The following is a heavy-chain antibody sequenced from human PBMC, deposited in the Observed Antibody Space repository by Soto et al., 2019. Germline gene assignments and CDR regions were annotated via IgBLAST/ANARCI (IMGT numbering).Heavy chain of an antibody. Sequence: GGSLRLSCSASGFTFSSYSMNWVRQAPGKGLEWVSSISSSSSYIYYADSVKGRFTISRDNAKNSLYLQMNSLRAEDTAVYYCTMPPGIAAALPLDPWGQGTLVTVSS. CDR3: TMPPGIAAALPLDP. J-gene: IGHJ5*02. CDR1: GFTFSSYS. D-gene: IGHD6-13*01. V-gene: IGHV3-21*01. CDR2: ISSSSSYI.